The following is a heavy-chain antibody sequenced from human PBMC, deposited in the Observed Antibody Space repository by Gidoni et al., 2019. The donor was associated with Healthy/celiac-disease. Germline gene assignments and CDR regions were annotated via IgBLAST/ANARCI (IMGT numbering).Heavy chain of an antibody. V-gene: IGHV4-39*01. CDR3: ARNQYYDFWSGWNWFDP. J-gene: IGHJ5*02. Sequence: QLQLQESGPGLVKPSETLSLTCTVSGGSISSSSYYWGWIRQPPGKGLEWIGSIYYSGSTYYNPSLKSRVTISVDTSKNQFSLKLSSVTAADTAVYYCARNQYYDFWSGWNWFDPWGQGTLATVSS. D-gene: IGHD3-3*01. CDR2: IYYSGST. CDR1: GGSISSSSYY.